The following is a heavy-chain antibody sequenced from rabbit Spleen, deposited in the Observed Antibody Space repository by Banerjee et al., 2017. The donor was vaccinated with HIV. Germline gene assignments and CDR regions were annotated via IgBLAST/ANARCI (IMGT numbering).Heavy chain of an antibody. CDR3: TRYVNSGYCYPDL. CDR1: GFSFSSSYY. D-gene: IGHD7-1*01. CDR2: IWNGRSDST. Sequence: QSLVESGGGLVQPGASLTLTCTASGFSFSSSYYMCWVRQAPGKGLEWIACIWNGRSDSTYYASWAKGRFSISKTSSTTVTLQMTSLTDADTATYFCTRYVNSGYCYPDLWGPGTLVPVS. J-gene: IGHJ4*01. V-gene: IGHV1S40*01.